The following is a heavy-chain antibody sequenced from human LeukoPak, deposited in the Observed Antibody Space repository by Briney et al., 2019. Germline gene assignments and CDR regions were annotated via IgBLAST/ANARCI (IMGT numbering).Heavy chain of an antibody. J-gene: IGHJ4*02. CDR3: DNRGY. V-gene: IGHV3-49*03. Sequence: GGSLRLSCTTSGFTFGDQVLSWFRQAPGKGLEWVSFIRSKASGGTAEYAASVKGRLTMSRDDSKSIAYLEMNSLKTEDTAVYYCDNRGYWGQGTLVTVSS. CDR1: GFTFGDQV. D-gene: IGHD2/OR15-2a*01. CDR2: IRSKASGGTA.